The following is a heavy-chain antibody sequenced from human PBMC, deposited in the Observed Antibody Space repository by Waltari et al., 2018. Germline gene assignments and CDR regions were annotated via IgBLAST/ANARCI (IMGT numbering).Heavy chain of an antibody. CDR2: IGGSGTST. Sequence: EVQLVESGGGLIQPGGSLRLSCAASGFSFSDYAMTWVRQVPGKGLEWVSVIGGSGTSTNYADSMKGRFTISRDNSKNTVYLQMNSLRAKDTALYYCAKGLGSYYAKSRYFDCWGQGTLVTVSS. CDR3: AKGLGSYYAKSRYFDC. D-gene: IGHD1-26*01. CDR1: GFSFSDYA. J-gene: IGHJ4*02. V-gene: IGHV3-23*04.